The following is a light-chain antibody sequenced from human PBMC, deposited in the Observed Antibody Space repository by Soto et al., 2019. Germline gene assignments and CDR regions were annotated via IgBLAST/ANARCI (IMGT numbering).Light chain of an antibody. Sequence: DIQMTQSPSSVSASVGDRVTITCRASQDILSWLAWYQQKPGEAPRLLIYASSNLQSGVPSRFSGSGSGTVFTLTISSLQPEDFATYYCQQANSFPITVGPGTRLDIK. CDR2: ASS. CDR3: QQANSFPIT. CDR1: QDILSW. V-gene: IGKV1-12*01. J-gene: IGKJ3*01.